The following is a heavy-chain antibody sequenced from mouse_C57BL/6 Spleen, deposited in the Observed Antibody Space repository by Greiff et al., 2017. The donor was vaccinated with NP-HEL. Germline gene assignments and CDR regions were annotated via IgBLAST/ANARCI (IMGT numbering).Heavy chain of an antibody. Sequence: VQLQQPGAELVMPGASVKLSCKASGYTFTSYWMHWVKQRPGQGLEWIGEIDPSDSYTNYNQKFKGKSTLTVDKSSSTAYMQRSSLTSEDSAVYYCARFTTVWYFDVWGTGTTVTVSS. J-gene: IGHJ1*03. V-gene: IGHV1-69*01. D-gene: IGHD1-1*01. CDR1: GYTFTSYW. CDR2: IDPSDSYT. CDR3: ARFTTVWYFDV.